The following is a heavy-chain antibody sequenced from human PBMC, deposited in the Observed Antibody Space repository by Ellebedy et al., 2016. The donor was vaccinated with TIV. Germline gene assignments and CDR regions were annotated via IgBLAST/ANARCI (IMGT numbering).Heavy chain of an antibody. Sequence: AASVKVSCKASGYTFTSYGISWVRQAPGQGLEWMGWISGYNGDTNYAQKFQGRVTMTTDTFTTTAYMELRSLRSDDTAVYYCARGFYERFDPWGQGTLVTVSS. CDR3: ARGFYERFDP. V-gene: IGHV1-18*01. CDR2: ISGYNGDT. J-gene: IGHJ5*02. CDR1: GYTFTSYG. D-gene: IGHD5/OR15-5a*01.